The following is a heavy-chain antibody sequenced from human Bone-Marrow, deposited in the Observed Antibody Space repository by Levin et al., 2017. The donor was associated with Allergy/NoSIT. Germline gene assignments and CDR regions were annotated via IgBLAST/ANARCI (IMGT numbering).Heavy chain of an antibody. Sequence: TGGSLRLSCTASGFTFNDYAMHWVRQAPGKGLEWVSGISWDSGSVGYADSVKGRFTISRDNAKNSLFLEMNSLRAEDTALYYCAKFSSSGNYYYYAIDVWGQGTTVTVSS. CDR3: AKFSSSGNYYYYAIDV. J-gene: IGHJ6*02. D-gene: IGHD2-2*01. CDR2: ISWDSGSV. CDR1: GFTFNDYA. V-gene: IGHV3-9*01.